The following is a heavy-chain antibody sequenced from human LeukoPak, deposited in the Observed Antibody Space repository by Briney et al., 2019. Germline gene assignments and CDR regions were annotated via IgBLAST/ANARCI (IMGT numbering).Heavy chain of an antibody. Sequence: SETLSLTCTVSGYSISSGYYWGWIRQPPGKGLEWIGSIYHSGTTYYNPSLKSRVTISVDTSKNQFSLKLSSVTAADTALYYCAKHYMGSSYNHGLDCWGQGTLVTVSS. D-gene: IGHD3-10*01. CDR1: GYSISSGYY. CDR3: AKHYMGSSYNHGLDC. J-gene: IGHJ4*02. CDR2: IYHSGTT. V-gene: IGHV4-38-2*02.